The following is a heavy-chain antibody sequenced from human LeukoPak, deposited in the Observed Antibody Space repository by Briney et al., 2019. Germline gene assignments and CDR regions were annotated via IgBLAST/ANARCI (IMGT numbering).Heavy chain of an antibody. CDR3: ARHMERWRQFTHSLDY. V-gene: IGHV3-11*04. CDR2: ISSSGSTI. J-gene: IGHJ4*02. D-gene: IGHD5-24*01. CDR1: GFTFSDYY. Sequence: NPGGSLRLSCAASGFTFSDYYMSWIRQAPGKGLEWVSYISSSGSTIYYADSVKGRFTISRDNAKNSLYLQMNSLRAEDTAVYYCARHMERWRQFTHSLDYWGQGTLVTVSS.